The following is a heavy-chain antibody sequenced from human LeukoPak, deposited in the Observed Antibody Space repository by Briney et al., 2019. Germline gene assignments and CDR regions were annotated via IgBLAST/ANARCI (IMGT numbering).Heavy chain of an antibody. D-gene: IGHD3-10*01. J-gene: IGHJ6*04. Sequence: PGGSLRLSCAAPGFTFSSYWMSWVRQAPGKGLEWVANIKQDGSEKYYVDSVKGRFTISRDNAKNSLYLQMNSLRAEDTAVYYCARDDYGGGSGSNYYYYGMDVWGKGTTVTVSS. CDR2: IKQDGSEK. CDR3: ARDDYGGGSGSNYYYYGMDV. V-gene: IGHV3-7*03. CDR1: GFTFSSYW.